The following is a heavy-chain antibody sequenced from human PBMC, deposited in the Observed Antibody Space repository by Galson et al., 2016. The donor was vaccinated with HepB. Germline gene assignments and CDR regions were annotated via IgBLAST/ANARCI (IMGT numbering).Heavy chain of an antibody. D-gene: IGHD5-18*01. CDR2: IYHGASDT. CDR1: GYSFTTYW. J-gene: IGHJ4*02. V-gene: IGHV5-51*01. Sequence: QSGAEVNKPGESLKISCKGSGYSFTTYWIAWVRQMPGKGLEWMGIIYHGASDTTYSPSFQGQVTISADKSISTANLQWSSLKASDTAMYYCARPHHPASYSYGYLYWGQGTLVTVSS. CDR3: ARPHHPASYSYGYLY.